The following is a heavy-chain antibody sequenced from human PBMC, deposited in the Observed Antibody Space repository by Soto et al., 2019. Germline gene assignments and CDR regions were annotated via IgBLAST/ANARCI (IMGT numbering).Heavy chain of an antibody. CDR3: AMVDVYVTPSPQDV. CDR1: GYTFTRYG. V-gene: IGHV1-18*01. J-gene: IGHJ6*02. CDR2: INTYNGNT. Sequence: QVQLVQSGAEVKNPGASVKVSCKASGYTFTRYGIGWARQAPGQGLEWMGWINTYNGNTHYAQNVQGRVTLTTDTXSNTAYRELRSLRSNDTAIYYCAMVDVYVTPSPQDVWGQGTTVIVSS. D-gene: IGHD3-16*01.